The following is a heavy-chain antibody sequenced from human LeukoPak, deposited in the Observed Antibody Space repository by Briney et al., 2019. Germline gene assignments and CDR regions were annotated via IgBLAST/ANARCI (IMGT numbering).Heavy chain of an antibody. CDR1: GFTFDYYA. Sequence: GRSLRLSCAASGFTFDYYALHWVRQAPGKGLEWVGGISWNSGSIGYADSVKGRFTISRDNAKNSLYLQMNSLRAEDTALYYCAKELAAVAGIDYWGQGTLVTVSS. D-gene: IGHD6-19*01. CDR2: ISWNSGSI. J-gene: IGHJ4*02. CDR3: AKELAAVAGIDY. V-gene: IGHV3-9*01.